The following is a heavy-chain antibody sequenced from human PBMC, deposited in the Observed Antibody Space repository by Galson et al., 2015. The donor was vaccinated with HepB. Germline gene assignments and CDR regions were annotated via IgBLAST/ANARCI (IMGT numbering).Heavy chain of an antibody. Sequence: PALVKPTQTLTLTCTFSGFSLSTSGVGVGWIRQPPGKALEWLALIYWDDDKRYSPSLKSRLTITKDTSKNQVVLTMTNMDPVDTATYYCAHRSYYYDSSGYYPDAFDIWGQGTMVTVSS. CDR1: GFSLSTSGVG. CDR2: IYWDDDK. D-gene: IGHD3-22*01. V-gene: IGHV2-5*02. CDR3: AHRSYYYDSSGYYPDAFDI. J-gene: IGHJ3*02.